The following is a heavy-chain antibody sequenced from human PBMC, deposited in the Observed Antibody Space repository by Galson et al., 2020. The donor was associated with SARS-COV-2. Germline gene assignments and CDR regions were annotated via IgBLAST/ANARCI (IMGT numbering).Heavy chain of an antibody. J-gene: IGHJ4*02. CDR3: VKHSWIAVADFDS. CDR2: ISGSYTT. CDR1: RFTFNSYV. Sequence: GGSLSLSCAASRFTFNSYVMSWVRQAPGKGLEWVSGISGSYTTHYAASVKGRFTISIDNSENTLHLQMNSLKVEDTAVYYCVKHSWIAVADFDSWGQGTLVSVSS. V-gene: IGHV3-23*01. D-gene: IGHD6-19*01.